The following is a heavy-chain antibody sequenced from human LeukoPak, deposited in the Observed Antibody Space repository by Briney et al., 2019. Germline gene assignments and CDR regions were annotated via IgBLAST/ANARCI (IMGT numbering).Heavy chain of an antibody. V-gene: IGHV1-69*06. D-gene: IGHD5-24*01. CDR2: IIPIFGTA. CDR3: ARARDGGQLSWFDP. J-gene: IGHJ5*02. CDR1: GGTFSSYA. Sequence: SVKVSCKASGGTFSSYAISWVRQAPGQGLEWMGGIIPIFGTANYAQKFQGRVTITADKSTSTAYMELSILRSEDTAVYYCARARDGGQLSWFDPWGQGTLVTVSS.